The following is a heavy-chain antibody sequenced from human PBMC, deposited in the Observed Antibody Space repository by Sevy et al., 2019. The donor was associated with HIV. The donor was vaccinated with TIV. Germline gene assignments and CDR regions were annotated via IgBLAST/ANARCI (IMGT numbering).Heavy chain of an antibody. CDR2: IYPDDSDT. CDR3: ATSRSGYFDSSGYYIY. Sequence: GESLKISCKGSGYSFTSHWLGWVRHMPGKGLEGMGIIYPDDSDTKYSPSFQGQVTFSAAKSITTAYLQLSSLKASDTAMYYCATSRSGYFDSSGYYIYWGQGTLVTVSS. CDR1: GYSFTSHW. D-gene: IGHD3-22*01. J-gene: IGHJ4*02. V-gene: IGHV5-51*01.